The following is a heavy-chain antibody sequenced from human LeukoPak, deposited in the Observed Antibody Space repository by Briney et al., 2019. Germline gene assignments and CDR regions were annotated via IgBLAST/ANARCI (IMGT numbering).Heavy chain of an antibody. J-gene: IGHJ4*02. CDR1: GFTFSSYA. CDR2: ISYDGSNK. Sequence: QPGRSLRLSCAASGFTFSSYAMHWVRQAPGKGLEWVAVISYDGSNKYYADSVKGRFTISRDNSKNTLYLQMNSLRAENTAVYYCARGGTTPHFDYWGQGTLVTVSS. D-gene: IGHD1-14*01. V-gene: IGHV3-30-3*01. CDR3: ARGGTTPHFDY.